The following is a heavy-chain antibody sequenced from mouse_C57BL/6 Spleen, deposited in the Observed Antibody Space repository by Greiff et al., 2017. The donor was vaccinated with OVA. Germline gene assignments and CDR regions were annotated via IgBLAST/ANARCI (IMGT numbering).Heavy chain of an antibody. D-gene: IGHD2-4*01. CDR3: ARGNDYDDPYYAMDY. V-gene: IGHV3-6*01. CDR1: GYSITSGYY. J-gene: IGHJ4*01. Sequence: EVHLVESGPGLVKPSQSLSLTCSVTGYSITSGYYWTWIRQFPGNKLEWMGYISYDGSNNYNPSLKNRISITRDTSKNQFFLKLNSVTTEDTATYYCARGNDYDDPYYAMDYWGQGTSVTVSS. CDR2: ISYDGSN.